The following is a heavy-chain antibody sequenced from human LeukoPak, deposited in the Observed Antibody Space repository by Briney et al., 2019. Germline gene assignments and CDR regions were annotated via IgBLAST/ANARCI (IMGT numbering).Heavy chain of an antibody. CDR3: ARDLEFNVPYSTGHSH. J-gene: IGHJ4*02. CDR1: GYTFTDYY. Sequence: ASVQVSCKASGYTFTDYYMRWVRQAPRQGLEWMGWINPKNGGTNYAQKFHGRVTMTRDTSISTVYMELSGLTSDDTAVYYCARDLEFNVPYSTGHSHWGQGTLVTVSS. CDR2: INPKNGGT. V-gene: IGHV1-2*02. D-gene: IGHD3-22*01.